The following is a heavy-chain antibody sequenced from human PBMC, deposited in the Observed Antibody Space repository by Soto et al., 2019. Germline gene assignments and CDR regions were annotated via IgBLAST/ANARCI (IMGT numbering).Heavy chain of an antibody. CDR3: ATSLPAAAGRKYYYYGMDV. D-gene: IGHD6-13*01. CDR2: IYPGDSDT. J-gene: IGHJ6*02. V-gene: IGHV5-51*01. Sequence: GESLKISCKGPGYSFTSYWIGWVRQMPGKGLEWMGIIYPGDSDTRYSPSFQGQVTISADKSISTAYLQWSSLKASDTAMYYCATSLPAAAGRKYYYYGMDVWGQGTTVTVSS. CDR1: GYSFTSYW.